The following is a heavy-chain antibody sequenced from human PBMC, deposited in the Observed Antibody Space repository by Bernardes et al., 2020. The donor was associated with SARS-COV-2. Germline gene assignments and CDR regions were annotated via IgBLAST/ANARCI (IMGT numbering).Heavy chain of an antibody. J-gene: IGHJ3*01. V-gene: IGHV3-7*01. CDR2: IKQDGSEK. Sequence: GGSLRLSCAASGFTFSSYWMSWVRQSPGQGLEWVANIKQDGSEKYYVDSVKGRFTISRDNAKNSLYLQMNSLRAEDTAVYYCATKGGRGDAFDLWGQGTMVTVSS. CDR3: ATKGGRGDAFDL. D-gene: IGHD3-16*01. CDR1: GFTFSSYW.